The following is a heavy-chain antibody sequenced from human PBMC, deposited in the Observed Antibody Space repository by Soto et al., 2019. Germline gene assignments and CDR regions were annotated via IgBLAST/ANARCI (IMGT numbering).Heavy chain of an antibody. J-gene: IGHJ5*02. CDR2: IYYTGTT. CDR1: GGSITSGSYY. D-gene: IGHD2-2*03. Sequence: SETLSLTCTVSGGSITSGSYYWGWIRQPPGKGLQWIGSIYYTGTTYYSPSLKSRVTLSIDTSKNFFSLKLNSVTAADTAVYYCARHGYCSSTSCSLFPLDWFDPWGQGTLVTVSS. CDR3: ARHGYCSSTSCSLFPLDWFDP. V-gene: IGHV4-39*01.